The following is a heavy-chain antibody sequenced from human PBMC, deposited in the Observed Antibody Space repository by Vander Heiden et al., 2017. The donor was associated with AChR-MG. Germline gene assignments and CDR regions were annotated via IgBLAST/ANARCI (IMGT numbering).Heavy chain of an antibody. CDR2: ISYDGSNK. D-gene: IGHD6-13*01. J-gene: IGHJ6*02. V-gene: IGHV3-30-3*01. CDR3: ASLSSSREEYGMDV. CDR1: GFTFSSYA. Sequence: QVQLVESGGGVVQPGRSLRLSCAAFGFTFSSYAMHWVRQAPGKGLEWVAVISYDGSNKYYADSVKGRFTISRDNSKNTLYLQMNSLRAEDTAVYYCASLSSSREEYGMDVWGQGTTVTVSS.